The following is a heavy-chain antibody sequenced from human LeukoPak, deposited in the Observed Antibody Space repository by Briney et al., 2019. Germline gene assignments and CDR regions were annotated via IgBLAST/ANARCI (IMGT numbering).Heavy chain of an antibody. CDR1: GGSISSYY. J-gene: IGHJ5*02. CDR2: IYYGGST. CDR3: ASLHGYGSGRP. V-gene: IGHV4-59*08. D-gene: IGHD3-10*01. Sequence: SETLSLTCTVSGGSISSYYWGWIRQPPGKGLEWIGYIYYGGSTNYNPSLKSRVTISVDTSKNQFSLKVSSVTAADTAVYYCASLHGYGSGRPWGQGTLVTVSS.